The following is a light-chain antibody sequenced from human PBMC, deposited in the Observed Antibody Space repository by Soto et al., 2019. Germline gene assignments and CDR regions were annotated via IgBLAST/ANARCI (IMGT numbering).Light chain of an antibody. CDR1: SSNIGNNY. Sequence: QSVLTQPPSVSAAPGQKVTISCSGSSSNIGNNYVSWYQQLPGTAPKLHIYENNKRPSGIPDRFSGSKSGTSATLGITGLQTGDEADYYCGTWDSSLSAWVFGGGTKLTVL. V-gene: IGLV1-51*02. J-gene: IGLJ3*02. CDR3: GTWDSSLSAWV. CDR2: ENN.